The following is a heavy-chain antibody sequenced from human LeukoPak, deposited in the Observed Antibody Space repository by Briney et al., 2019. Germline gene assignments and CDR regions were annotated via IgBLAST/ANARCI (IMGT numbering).Heavy chain of an antibody. Sequence: SETLSLTCTVSGGSLSSYYWSWIRQPPGKGLEWIGYIYYSGSTNYNPSLKSRVTISVDTSKNQFSLKLSSVTAADTAVYYCARHARGWRKRYFDYWGQGTLVTVPS. V-gene: IGHV4-59*08. CDR3: ARHARGWRKRYFDY. CDR2: IYYSGST. D-gene: IGHD6-19*01. J-gene: IGHJ4*02. CDR1: GGSLSSYY.